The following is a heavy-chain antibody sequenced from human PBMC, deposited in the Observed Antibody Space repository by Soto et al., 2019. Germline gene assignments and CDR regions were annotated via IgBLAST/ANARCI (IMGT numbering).Heavy chain of an antibody. CDR1: GFSISSSSYY. V-gene: IGHV4-39*01. CDR2: IYYSGST. CDR3: ARGDVVGSGWYLKGAGDYYYYGMDV. Sequence: PSETLSLTCTVSGFSISSSSYYWVWIRQPPGKGLEWIGSIYYSGSTYYNPSLKSRVTISVDTSKNQFSLKLSSVTAADTAVYYCARGDVVGSGWYLKGAGDYYYYGMDVWGQGTTVTVSS. J-gene: IGHJ6*02. D-gene: IGHD6-19*01.